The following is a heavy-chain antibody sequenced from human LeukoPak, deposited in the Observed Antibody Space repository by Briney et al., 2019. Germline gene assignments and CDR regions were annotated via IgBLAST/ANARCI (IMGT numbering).Heavy chain of an antibody. CDR2: ISGSGGST. V-gene: IGHV3-23*01. J-gene: IGHJ4*02. CDR3: LTLGYCSSTSCYTWSSYLGFDY. D-gene: IGHD2-2*02. Sequence: GGSLRLSCAASGFTFSSYAMSWVRQAPGKGLEWVSAISGSGGSTYYADSVKGRFTISRDNSKNTLYLQMNSLRAEDTAVYYCLTLGYCSSTSCYTWSSYLGFDYWGQGTLVTVSS. CDR1: GFTFSSYA.